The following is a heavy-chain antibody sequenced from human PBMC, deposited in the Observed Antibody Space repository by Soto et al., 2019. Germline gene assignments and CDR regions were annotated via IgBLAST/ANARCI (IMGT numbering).Heavy chain of an antibody. V-gene: IGHV5-51*01. Sequence: PGESLKISCKGSGYSFTSYWIGWVRQMPGKGLEWMGIIYPGDSDTRYSPSFQGQVTISADKSISTAYLQWSSLKASDTAMYYCARQDYYDSSGYPRSYYYYGMDVWGQGTTVTVSS. CDR2: IYPGDSDT. CDR1: GYSFTSYW. D-gene: IGHD3-22*01. CDR3: ARQDYYDSSGYPRSYYYYGMDV. J-gene: IGHJ6*02.